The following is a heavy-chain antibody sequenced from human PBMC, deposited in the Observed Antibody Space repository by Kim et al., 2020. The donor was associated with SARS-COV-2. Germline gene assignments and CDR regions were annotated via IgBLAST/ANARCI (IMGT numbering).Heavy chain of an antibody. Sequence: GGSLRLSCAASGFTFNTHAMSWVRQAPGKGLEWISSIGASAGGGTYADSVKGRFAISWDTSRNTLYLQMNSLRDEDTAVYYCARSVVATLGTGAFDHWGQGTLVTVSS. CDR3: ARSVVATLGTGAFDH. CDR2: IGASAGGG. V-gene: IGHV3-23*01. D-gene: IGHD2-15*01. CDR1: GFTFNTHA. J-gene: IGHJ4*02.